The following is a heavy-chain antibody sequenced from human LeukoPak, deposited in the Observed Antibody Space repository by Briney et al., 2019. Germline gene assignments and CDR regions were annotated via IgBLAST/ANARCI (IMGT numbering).Heavy chain of an antibody. CDR1: GFTFSSYA. D-gene: IGHD4-17*01. J-gene: IGHJ4*02. CDR3: AKTRAVRRQGFDY. CDR2: ISGSGGST. V-gene: IGHV3-23*01. Sequence: GGSLRLSCAASGFTFSSYAMSWVRQAPGKGLEWVSAISGSGGSTYYADSVKGRFTISRDNSKDTLYLQMNSLRAEDTAVYYCAKTRAVRRQGFDYWGQGTLVTVSS.